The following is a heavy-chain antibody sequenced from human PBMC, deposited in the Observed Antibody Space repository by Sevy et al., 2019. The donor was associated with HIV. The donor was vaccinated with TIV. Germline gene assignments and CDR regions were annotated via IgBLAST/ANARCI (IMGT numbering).Heavy chain of an antibody. D-gene: IGHD2-15*01. CDR3: VRDGLASATDFDY. CDR1: GFTFSNYW. CDR2: IKEDESDK. V-gene: IGHV3-7*01. J-gene: IGHJ4*02. Sequence: GESLKISCEVSGFTFSNYWMTWVRQAPGKGLEWVANIKEDESDKYNGDSVKGRVSLTRDNAKNSLYLQMDSLRAEDAAVYYCVRDGLASATDFDYWGQGTLVTVSS.